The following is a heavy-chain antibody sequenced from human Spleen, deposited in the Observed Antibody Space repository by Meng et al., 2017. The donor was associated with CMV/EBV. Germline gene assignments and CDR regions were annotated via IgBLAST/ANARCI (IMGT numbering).Heavy chain of an antibody. V-gene: IGHV4-59*01. Sequence: GSLRLSCAVSGGSLSTDYWNWIRQTPGKGLEWIAFVSSGGNTGYNPSLKSRITISLDRPKNQVFLNLSSVTAADSAVYYCARDPYTGSTDAFDIWGQGTVVTVSS. CDR3: ARDPYTGSTDAFDI. CDR2: VSSGGNT. CDR1: GGSLSTDY. J-gene: IGHJ3*02. D-gene: IGHD3-10*01.